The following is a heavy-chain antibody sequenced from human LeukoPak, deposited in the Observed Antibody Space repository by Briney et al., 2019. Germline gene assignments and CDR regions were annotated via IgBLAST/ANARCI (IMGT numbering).Heavy chain of an antibody. Sequence: GGSLRVSCAASGFTFSSYAMHWVRQAPGKGLEWVAVISYDGSNKYYADSVKGRFTISRDNSKNTLYLQMNSLRAEDTAVYYCARETTVAGPGYFDYWGQGTLVTVSS. V-gene: IGHV3-30-3*01. CDR1: GFTFSSYA. D-gene: IGHD6-19*01. CDR3: ARETTVAGPGYFDY. J-gene: IGHJ4*02. CDR2: ISYDGSNK.